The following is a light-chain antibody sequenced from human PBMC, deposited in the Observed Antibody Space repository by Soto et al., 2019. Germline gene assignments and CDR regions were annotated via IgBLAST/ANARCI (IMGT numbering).Light chain of an antibody. CDR3: AAWDASLNGVV. CDR2: SAD. CDR1: NSNIGSNP. Sequence: QSVLTQPPSASGTPGQRVTISCSGSNSNIGSNPVNWYQQLPGTAPRLLIYSADQRPSGVPDRISGSKSGPSASLAISGLQSEDEADYYCAAWDASLNGVVFGGGTKVTV. V-gene: IGLV1-44*01. J-gene: IGLJ2*01.